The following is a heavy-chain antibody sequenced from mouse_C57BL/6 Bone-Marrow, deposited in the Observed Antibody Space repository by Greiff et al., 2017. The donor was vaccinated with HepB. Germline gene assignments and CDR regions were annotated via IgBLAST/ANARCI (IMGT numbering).Heavy chain of an antibody. D-gene: IGHD4-1*01. CDR1: GYPFTSYW. CDR3: ARCPPLTGKWYFDV. J-gene: IGHJ1*03. V-gene: IGHV1-72*01. Sequence: QVQLQQPGAELVKPGASVKLSCKASGYPFTSYWMHWVKQRPGRGLEWIGRIDPNSGGTKYTEKLKSKATLTVDKPSSTAYMQLSSLTSEDSAVYYCARCPPLTGKWYFDVWGTGTTVTVSS. CDR2: IDPNSGGT.